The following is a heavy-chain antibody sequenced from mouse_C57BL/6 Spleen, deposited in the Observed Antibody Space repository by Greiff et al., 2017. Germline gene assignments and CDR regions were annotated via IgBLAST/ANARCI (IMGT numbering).Heavy chain of an antibody. D-gene: IGHD2-1*01. J-gene: IGHJ1*03. CDR1: GFTFSDYY. Sequence: DVKLVESEGGLVQPGSSMKLSCTASGFTFSDYYMAWVRQVPEKGLEWVANINYDGSSTYYLDSLKSRFIISRDNAKNMLYLQMSSLKSEDTATYYGARDYGNRDWYFDVWGTGTTVTVSS. CDR3: ARDYGNRDWYFDV. CDR2: INYDGSST. V-gene: IGHV5-16*01.